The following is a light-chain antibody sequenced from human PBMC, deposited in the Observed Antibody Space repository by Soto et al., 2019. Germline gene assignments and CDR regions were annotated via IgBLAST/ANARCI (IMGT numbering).Light chain of an antibody. CDR2: DDG. CDR1: NIESKS. Sequence: SYALTQPPSVSVAPGQTARITCGGNNIESKSVHWYQQRPGQAPVLVLYDDGNRPSGIPERLSGSNSGSTATLTISSVEASDEADYFCQVWDISSDKYLFWPGTKVTVL. CDR3: QVWDISSDKYL. J-gene: IGLJ1*01. V-gene: IGLV3-21*02.